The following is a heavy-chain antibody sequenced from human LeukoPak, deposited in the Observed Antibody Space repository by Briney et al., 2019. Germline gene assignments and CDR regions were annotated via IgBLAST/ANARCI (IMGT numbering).Heavy chain of an antibody. D-gene: IGHD3-10*01. CDR3: AKGSFENVLLWFGEPFDY. V-gene: IGHV3-11*01. J-gene: IGHJ4*02. CDR2: ISSSGSTI. CDR1: GFTFSDYY. Sequence: PGGSLRLSCAASGFTFSDYYMSWIRQAPGKGLEWVSYISSSGSTIYYADSVKGRFTISRDNSKNTLYLQMNSLRAEDTAVYYCAKGSFENVLLWFGEPFDYWGQGTLVTVSS.